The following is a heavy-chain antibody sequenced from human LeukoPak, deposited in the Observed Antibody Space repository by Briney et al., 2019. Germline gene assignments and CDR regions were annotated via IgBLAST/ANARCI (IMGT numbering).Heavy chain of an antibody. V-gene: IGHV3-21*01. Sequence: GGSLRLSCAASGFTFSSYSMNWVRQAPGKGLEWVSSISSSSYIYYADSVKGRFTISRDNAKNSLYLQMNSLRAEDTAVYYCAREPTTVTTRRYFDYWGQGTLVTVSS. J-gene: IGHJ4*02. CDR3: AREPTTVTTRRYFDY. D-gene: IGHD4-17*01. CDR1: GFTFSSYS. CDR2: ISSSSYI.